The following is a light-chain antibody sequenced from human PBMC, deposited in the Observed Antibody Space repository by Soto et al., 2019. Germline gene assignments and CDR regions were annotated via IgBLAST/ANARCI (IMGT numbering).Light chain of an antibody. Sequence: DIQMTQSPSTLSASVGDRVTITCRASQSINNWLAWYQQKPGKAPKLLIYDVSSLESGVPSRFSGSGSGTEFTLIISSLQPDDFASYYCQQYNSLWTFGQGTNVEIK. V-gene: IGKV1-5*01. CDR1: QSINNW. CDR3: QQYNSLWT. CDR2: DVS. J-gene: IGKJ1*01.